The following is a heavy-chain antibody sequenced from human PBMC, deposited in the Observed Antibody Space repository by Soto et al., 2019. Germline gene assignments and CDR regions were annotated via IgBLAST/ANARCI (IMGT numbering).Heavy chain of an antibody. CDR2: IIPIFGTA. J-gene: IGHJ6*02. CDR1: GGTFSSYA. D-gene: IGHD2-2*02. Sequence: ASVKVSCKASGGTFSSYAISWVRQAPRQGLEWMGGIIPIFGTANYAQKLQGRVTITANESTSTAYMELSSLRSEDTGVYYCARDTPGIVVVPAAIGANYYGMDVWGQGTAVTVSS. V-gene: IGHV1-69*13. CDR3: ARDTPGIVVVPAAIGANYYGMDV.